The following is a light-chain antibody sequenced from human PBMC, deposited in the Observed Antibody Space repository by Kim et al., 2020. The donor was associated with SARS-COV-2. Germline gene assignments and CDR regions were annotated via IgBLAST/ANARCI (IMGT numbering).Light chain of an antibody. CDR1: QGINNY. CDR2: GAS. Sequence: DIQMTQSPPSLSASVGDRVTITCRASQGINNYLAWFQQKPGKAPKSLIYGASTLHRGVPSKFSGSGFGTDFTLTISDLQPEDFASFYCQQYNGYPYTCGQGTNLEI. V-gene: IGKV1-16*02. CDR3: QQYNGYPYT. J-gene: IGKJ2*01.